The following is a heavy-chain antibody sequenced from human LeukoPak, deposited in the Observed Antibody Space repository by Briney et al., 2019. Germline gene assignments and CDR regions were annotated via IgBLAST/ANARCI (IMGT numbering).Heavy chain of an antibody. D-gene: IGHD5-12*01. Sequence: GGSLSHFRGASGFDHSTYVINWLRQAPGKGVEGVSSLSLMSNYIFYGDSVKGRYTISRDISKNSAYLQMNSLGPEDTAVYYCSRDRLGGLDYWGQGTLVTVSS. CDR2: LSLMSNYI. V-gene: IGHV3-21*01. CDR1: GFDHSTYV. J-gene: IGHJ4*02. CDR3: SRDRLGGLDY.